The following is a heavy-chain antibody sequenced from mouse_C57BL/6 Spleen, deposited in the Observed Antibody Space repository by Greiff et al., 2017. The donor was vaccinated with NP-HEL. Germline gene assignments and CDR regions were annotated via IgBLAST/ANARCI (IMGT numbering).Heavy chain of an antibody. V-gene: IGHV1-82*01. CDR2: IYPGDGDT. CDR1: GYAFSSSW. CDR3: ARHSYSNGDYAMDY. D-gene: IGHD2-5*01. Sequence: VQLQQSGPELVKPGASVKISCKASGYAFSSSWMNWVKQRPGKGLEWIGRIYPGDGDTNYNGKFKGKATLTADNSSSTAYMQLSSLTSEDSAVYSCARHSYSNGDYAMDYRGQGTSVTASS. J-gene: IGHJ4*01.